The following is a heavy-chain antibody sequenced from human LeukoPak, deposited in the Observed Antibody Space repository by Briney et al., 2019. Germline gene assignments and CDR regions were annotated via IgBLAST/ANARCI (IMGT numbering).Heavy chain of an antibody. CDR1: GYTFTSYD. J-gene: IGHJ6*03. CDR2: MNPNSGNT. V-gene: IGHV1-8*02. D-gene: IGHD3-10*01. CDR3: ARGPGRITMVRGVPNYYYYYMDV. Sequence: GASVKVSCKASGYTFTSYDINWVRQATGQGLEWMGWMNPNSGNTGYAQKFQGRVTMTRNTSISTAYMELSSLRSEDTAVYYCARGPGRITMVRGVPNYYYYYMDVWGKGTTVTVSS.